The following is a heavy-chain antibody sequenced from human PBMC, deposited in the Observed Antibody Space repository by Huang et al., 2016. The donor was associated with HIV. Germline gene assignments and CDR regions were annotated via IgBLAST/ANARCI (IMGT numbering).Heavy chain of an antibody. CDR2: FSYSGDA. V-gene: IGHV4-39*01. CDR3: ASGEYGKNAYDI. CDR1: GGSITSSNHY. J-gene: IGHJ3*02. Sequence: QLHLQQSGPGLVRPSETLSLICTVSGGSITSSNHYWGWIRQTPGKGLEWIGNFSYSGDAYSTPSLKNRVSMSIDTSKGQFSLRLSSVIATDTAVYYCASGEYGKNAYDIWGQGTVVTVSA. D-gene: IGHD2-2*01.